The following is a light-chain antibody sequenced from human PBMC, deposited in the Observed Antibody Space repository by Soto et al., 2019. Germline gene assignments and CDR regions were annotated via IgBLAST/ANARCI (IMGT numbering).Light chain of an antibody. V-gene: IGKV1-5*01. CDR2: DAS. CDR1: QSISGW. Sequence: DIPMTQSPSTLSASVGDRVTITCRASQSISGWLAWYQQKPGKAPKLLIFDASELESGVPSRFSGSGSGTEFTLTINSLQPDDFATYYCQQYETASRTFGLGTKVDI. J-gene: IGKJ1*01. CDR3: QQYETASRT.